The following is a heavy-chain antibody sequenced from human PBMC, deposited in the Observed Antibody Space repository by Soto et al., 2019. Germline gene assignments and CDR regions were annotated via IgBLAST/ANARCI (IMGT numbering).Heavy chain of an antibody. V-gene: IGHV3-48*02. Sequence: EVQLVESGGGLVQPGGSLKLSCAVSGFTFSSHAMNWVRQAPGKGLEWVAYIHGTRSIIYYADSVKGRFTISRDNAKNSLYLQMDSLRYEDTALYYCERDARNADYDYWGQGTLVTVSS. CDR3: ERDARNADYDY. CDR2: IHGTRSII. CDR1: GFTFSSHA. D-gene: IGHD3-16*01. J-gene: IGHJ4*02.